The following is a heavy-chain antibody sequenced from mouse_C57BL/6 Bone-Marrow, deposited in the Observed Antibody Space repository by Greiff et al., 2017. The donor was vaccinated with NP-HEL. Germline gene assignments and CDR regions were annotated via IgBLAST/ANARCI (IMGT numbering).Heavy chain of an antibody. CDR2: ISGGGGNT. Sequence: EVKLMESGGGLVKPGGSLKLSCAASGFTFSSYTMSWVRQTPAKRLEWVATISGGGGNTYYPDSVKGRFTISRDNAKNTLYLQMSSLRSEDTALYYCARFCYYYGSSYGCAMDYWGQGTSVTVSS. J-gene: IGHJ4*01. CDR1: GFTFSSYT. V-gene: IGHV5-9*01. CDR3: ARFCYYYGSSYGCAMDY. D-gene: IGHD1-1*01.